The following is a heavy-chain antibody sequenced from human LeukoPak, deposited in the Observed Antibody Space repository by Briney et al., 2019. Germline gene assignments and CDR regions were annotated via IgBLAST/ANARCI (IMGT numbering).Heavy chain of an antibody. J-gene: IGHJ4*03. CDR2: INPNSGGT. CDR3: ASFYDYVWGSYRYDLDY. V-gene: IGHV1-2*02. D-gene: IGHD3-16*02. CDR1: GYTFTGYY. Sequence: GVSVKVSCKASGYTFTGYYMRWVRQAPGQGLEWMGWINPNSGGTNYAQKFQGRVTMTRDTSISTAYMELSRLRSDDTAVYYCASFYDYVWGSYRYDLDYWGQGTTVTVSS.